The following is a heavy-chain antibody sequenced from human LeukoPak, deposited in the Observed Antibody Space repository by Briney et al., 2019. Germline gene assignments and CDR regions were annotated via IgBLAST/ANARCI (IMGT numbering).Heavy chain of an antibody. CDR2: INYSGTT. CDR1: GGSISSSGYY. D-gene: IGHD5-24*01. J-gene: IGHJ4*02. V-gene: IGHV4-39*01. Sequence: SETLFLTCTASGGSISSSGYYWGWIRQPPGKGLEWIASINYSGTTYYNPSLKSRVTISEDRSKNQFSLKLSSVTAADTAVYYCARLRDGRWLLEYWGQGTLVTVSS. CDR3: ARLRDGRWLLEY.